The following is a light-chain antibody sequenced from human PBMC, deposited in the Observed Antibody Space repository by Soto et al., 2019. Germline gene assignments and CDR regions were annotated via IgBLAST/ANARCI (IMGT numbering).Light chain of an antibody. CDR2: EVS. CDR3: SSYTSSSTLEV. Sequence: QSVLTQPASVSGSPGQSITISCTGTSSDVGGYNYVSWYQQHPGKAPKLMIYEVSNRPSGLSNRFSGSKSGNTASLTISGLQAEDEADYYCSSYTSSSTLEVFGGGTMLTVL. J-gene: IGLJ3*02. V-gene: IGLV2-14*01. CDR1: SSDVGGYNY.